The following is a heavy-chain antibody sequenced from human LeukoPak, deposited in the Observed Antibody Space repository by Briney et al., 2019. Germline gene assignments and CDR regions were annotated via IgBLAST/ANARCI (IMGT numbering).Heavy chain of an antibody. J-gene: IGHJ2*01. D-gene: IGHD2-15*01. CDR1: GFTFSSYG. CDR2: IRYDGSNK. V-gene: IGHV3-30*02. Sequence: PGGSLRLSCTASGFTFSSYGMHWVRQAPGKGLEWVAFIRYDGSNKYYADSVKGRFTISRDNSKNTLYLQMNSLRAEDTAVYYCARVPARDIVVVVAATQGWYFDLWGRGTLVTVSS. CDR3: ARVPARDIVVVVAATQGWYFDL.